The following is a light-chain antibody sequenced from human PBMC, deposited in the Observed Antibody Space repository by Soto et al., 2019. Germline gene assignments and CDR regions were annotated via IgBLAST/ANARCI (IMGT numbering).Light chain of an antibody. V-gene: IGKV3-11*01. CDR2: DAS. CDR3: QQRSNWPWT. Sequence: EIVLTQSPATLSLSPGERATLSCRASQSVSSYLAWYQPNPGQAPRLLIYDASNRATGIPARFSGSGSGTDFPLTISSLEPEDFAVYYCQQRSNWPWTFGQGTKVDIK. J-gene: IGKJ1*01. CDR1: QSVSSY.